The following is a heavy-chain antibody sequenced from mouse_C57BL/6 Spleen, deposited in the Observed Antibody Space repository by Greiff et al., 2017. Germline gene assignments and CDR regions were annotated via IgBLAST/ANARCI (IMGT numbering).Heavy chain of an antibody. CDR3: ARLLDSSGHGAMGY. J-gene: IGHJ4*01. D-gene: IGHD3-2*02. CDR1: GFTFSSYG. Sequence: EVMLVESGGDLVKPGGSLKLSCAASGFTFSSYGMSWVRQTPDKRLEWVATISSGGSYTYYPDSVKGRFTISRDNAKNTLYLRMSSLKSKDTAMYDCARLLDSSGHGAMGYWGQGASVTVSS. V-gene: IGHV5-6*01. CDR2: ISSGGSYT.